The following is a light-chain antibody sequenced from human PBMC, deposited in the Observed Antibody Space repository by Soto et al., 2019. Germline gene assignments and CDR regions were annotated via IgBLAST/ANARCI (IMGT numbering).Light chain of an antibody. J-gene: IGKJ1*01. V-gene: IGKV1-5*03. CDR2: KAS. CDR1: QTISSW. Sequence: DIQMTQSPSTLSASVGDRVTITCRASQTISSWLAWYQQKPGKAPKLLIYKASTLESGVPSRFSGSGSGTDFTLTVTSLQPEDFANYYCQQYSFYATFGQGTKVEI. CDR3: QQYSFYAT.